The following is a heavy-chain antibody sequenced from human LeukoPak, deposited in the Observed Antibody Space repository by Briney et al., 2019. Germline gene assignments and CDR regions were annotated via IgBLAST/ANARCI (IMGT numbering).Heavy chain of an antibody. CDR2: IYYSGST. J-gene: IGHJ4*02. D-gene: IGHD6-13*01. V-gene: IGHV4-31*03. CDR1: GGSISSGGYY. CDR3: ARGSHAAGMYYFDY. Sequence: SQTLSLTCTVSGGSISSGGYYWSWIRQHPGKGLEWIGCIYYSGSTNYNPSLKSRVTISVDTSKNQFSLKLSSVTAADTAVYYCARGSHAAGMYYFDYWGQGTLVTASS.